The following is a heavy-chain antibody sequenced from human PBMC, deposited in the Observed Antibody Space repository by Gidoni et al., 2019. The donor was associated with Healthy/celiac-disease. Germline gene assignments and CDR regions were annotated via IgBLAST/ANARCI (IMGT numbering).Heavy chain of an antibody. V-gene: IGHV4-59*01. J-gene: IGHJ4*02. CDR1: GGSISSYY. D-gene: IGHD6-19*01. CDR3: ATASRYSSGWYFDY. CDR2: IYYSGST. Sequence: QVQLQESGPGLVQPSETLSLTCTVSGGSISSYYWSWIRQPPGKGLEWIGYIYYSGSTNYNPSLKSRVTISVDTSKNQFSLKLSSVTAADTAVYYCATASRYSSGWYFDYWGQGTLVTVSS.